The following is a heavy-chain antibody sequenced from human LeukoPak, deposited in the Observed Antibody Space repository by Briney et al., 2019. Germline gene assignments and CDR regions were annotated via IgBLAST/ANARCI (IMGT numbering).Heavy chain of an antibody. J-gene: IGHJ4*02. CDR1: GFTFSSYD. CDR2: ISASAAST. V-gene: IGHV3-23*01. D-gene: IGHD6-13*01. CDR3: ARGHPSSTIIAAAGRGPVDY. Sequence: PGGSLRLSCAATGFTFSSYDMSWVRQAPGKGLEWVSTISASAASTYYVDSVKGRFTISRDNSKNTLYLQMHSLRAEDTAVYYCARGHPSSTIIAAAGRGPVDYWGQGTLVTVSS.